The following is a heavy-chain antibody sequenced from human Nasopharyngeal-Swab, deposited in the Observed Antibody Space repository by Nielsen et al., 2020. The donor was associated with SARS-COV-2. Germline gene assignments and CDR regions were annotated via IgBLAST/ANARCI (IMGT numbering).Heavy chain of an antibody. V-gene: IGHV4-61*01. CDR1: GGSISSSSYY. D-gene: IGHD5-18*01. Sequence: SETLSPTCTVSGGSISSSSYYWSWIRQPPGKGLEWIGYIYYSGSTHYNPSLKGRVTISVDTSQNQFSLKLSSVTAADTAVYYCAREPRGYSYGLGMDYYYMDVWGKGTTVTVSS. CDR2: IYYSGST. J-gene: IGHJ6*03. CDR3: AREPRGYSYGLGMDYYYMDV.